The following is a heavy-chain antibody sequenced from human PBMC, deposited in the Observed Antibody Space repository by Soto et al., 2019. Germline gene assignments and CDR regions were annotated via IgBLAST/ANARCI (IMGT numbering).Heavy chain of an antibody. J-gene: IGHJ4*02. CDR3: VRDLFSVIVTYSDPHYFDS. D-gene: IGHD1-26*01. Sequence: PGGSQTLSWASAGLDFNNCGMNWIRPAQGKGLEWIAFISTGRTAVYYADSVKGRFIISRDDGKNSLDLHMSSLRVEDTAVYYCVRDLFSVIVTYSDPHYFDSWGKGTLVTVSS. CDR2: ISTGRTAV. V-gene: IGHV3-48*01. CDR1: GLDFNNCG.